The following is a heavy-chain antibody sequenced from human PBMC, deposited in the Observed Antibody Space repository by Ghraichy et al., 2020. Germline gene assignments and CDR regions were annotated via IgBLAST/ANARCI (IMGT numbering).Heavy chain of an antibody. CDR1: GFTFSGYS. D-gene: IGHD4-23*01. CDR2: ISSSGRSI. V-gene: IGHV3-48*02. CDR3: ARGSTVVRFYYYGGLDV. J-gene: IGHJ6*02. Sequence: GGSLRLSCVGSGFTFSGYSMNWVRQSPGKGLEWVSYISSSGRSIFYADSVKGRFTISRDNAKNSLSLQMNSLRDEDTAVYYCARGSTVVRFYYYGGLDVWGQGTTVTGSS.